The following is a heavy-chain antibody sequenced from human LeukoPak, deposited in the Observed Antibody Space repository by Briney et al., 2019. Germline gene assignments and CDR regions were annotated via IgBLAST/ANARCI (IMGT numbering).Heavy chain of an antibody. V-gene: IGHV3-21*01. CDR2: ISGSGGST. J-gene: IGHJ4*02. D-gene: IGHD2-8*01. CDR3: ARDRVWTVLY. Sequence: PGGSLRLSCAASGFTFSSYAMHWVRQAPGKGLEWVSVISGSGGSTYYADSVKGRFTISRDNAKNSLYLQMNSLKTEDTAVYYCARDRVWTVLYWGQGTLVTVSS. CDR1: GFTFSSYA.